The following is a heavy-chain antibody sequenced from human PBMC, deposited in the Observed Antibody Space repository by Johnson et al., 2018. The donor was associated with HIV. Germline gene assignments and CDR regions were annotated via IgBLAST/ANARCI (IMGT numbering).Heavy chain of an antibody. CDR2: ISNDGRNK. Sequence: QVQLVESGGGVVQPGRSLRLSCAASGFTFSSYAMHWVRQAPGKGLEWVAVISNDGRNKYYADSVKGRFTISRENAKNSLYLQMNSLRAGDTAVYYCARGNKGYSSGWAAFDIWGQGTMVTVSS. CDR1: GFTFSSYA. D-gene: IGHD6-19*01. V-gene: IGHV3-30*14. J-gene: IGHJ3*02. CDR3: ARGNKGYSSGWAAFDI.